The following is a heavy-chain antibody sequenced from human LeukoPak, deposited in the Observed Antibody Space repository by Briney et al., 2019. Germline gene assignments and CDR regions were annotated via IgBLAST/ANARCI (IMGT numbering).Heavy chain of an antibody. J-gene: IGHJ4*02. V-gene: IGHV3-33*01. CDR2: IWYDGSNK. CDR1: GFTFSSYG. D-gene: IGHD3-22*01. Sequence: GRSLRLSCAASGFTFSSYGMHWVRQAPGKGLEWVAVIWYDGSNKYYADSVKGRFTISRDNSKNTLHLQMNSLRAEDTAVYYCASQDSSGYYLDYWGQGTLVTVSS. CDR3: ASQDSSGYYLDY.